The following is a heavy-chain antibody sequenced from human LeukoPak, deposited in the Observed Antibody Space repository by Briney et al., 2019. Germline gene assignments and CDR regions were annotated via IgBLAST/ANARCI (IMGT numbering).Heavy chain of an antibody. CDR1: GFTFSDYY. CDR2: ISSSGSTI. D-gene: IGHD1-26*01. J-gene: IGHJ3*02. CDR3: ARNQLNLVRPWELPKQKAFDI. Sequence: NPGGSLRLSCAASGFTFSDYYMSWIRQAPGKGLEWVSYISSSGSTIYYADSVKGRFTISRYDAENSLYLQMNSLRAEDTAVYYCARNQLNLVRPWELPKQKAFDIWGQGTMVTVSS. V-gene: IGHV3-11*01.